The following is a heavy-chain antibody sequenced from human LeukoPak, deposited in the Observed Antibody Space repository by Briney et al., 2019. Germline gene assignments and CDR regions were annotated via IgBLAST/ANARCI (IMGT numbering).Heavy chain of an antibody. CDR2: FHLDGRT. Sequence: SETLSLTCDVSGGSVTSTNWWTWVRQPPGRGLEWIGEFHLDGRTNYNPSLKSRLIMSVDLPENHISLKLTAVTAADTAVYYCAREGGLYRPLDYSGQGTLVTVSS. CDR3: AREGGLYRPLDY. V-gene: IGHV4-4*02. CDR1: GGSVTSTNW. J-gene: IGHJ4*02.